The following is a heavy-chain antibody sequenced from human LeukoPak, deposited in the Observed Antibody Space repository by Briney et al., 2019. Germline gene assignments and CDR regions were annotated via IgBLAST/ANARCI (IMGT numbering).Heavy chain of an antibody. J-gene: IGHJ4*02. Sequence: ASVKVSCEASGYTFTSYGISWVRQAPGQGLEWMGWISAYNGNTNYAQKLQGRVTMTTDTSTSTAYMGLRSLRSDDTAVYYCARDLRDYDFWSGYYSPSLDYWGQGTLVTVSS. CDR2: ISAYNGNT. D-gene: IGHD3-3*01. V-gene: IGHV1-18*01. CDR1: GYTFTSYG. CDR3: ARDLRDYDFWSGYYSPSLDY.